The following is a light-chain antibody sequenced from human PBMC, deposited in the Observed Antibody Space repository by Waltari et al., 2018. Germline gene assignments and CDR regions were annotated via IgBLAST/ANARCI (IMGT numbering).Light chain of an antibody. J-gene: IGKJ2*01. V-gene: IGKV3D-15*01. CDR3: QQSKQWPRRT. CDR1: WSVGTD. CDR2: KAI. Sequence: IAITHSPATMHASPGEQGTLTCTARWSVGTDVAWYPHKPGQAPRLLIYKAITRATGVPARFSGSGSGTDFTLTINSLQSEDFAIYYCQQSKQWPRRTFGQGTKLEIK.